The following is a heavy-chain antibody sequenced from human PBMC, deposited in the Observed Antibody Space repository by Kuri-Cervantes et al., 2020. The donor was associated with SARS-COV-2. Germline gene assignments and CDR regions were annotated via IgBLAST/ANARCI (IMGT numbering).Heavy chain of an antibody. CDR3: AKDRAAALK. CDR2: INSDGSST. V-gene: IGHV3-74*01. J-gene: IGHJ4*02. Sequence: GESLKISCAASGFTFSSYWMHWVRQAPGKGLVWVSRINSDGSSTSYADSVKGRFTISRDNSKKTLYLQMNSLRAEDTAVYYGAKDRAAALKWGQGTLVTVSS. D-gene: IGHD6-13*01. CDR1: GFTFSSYW.